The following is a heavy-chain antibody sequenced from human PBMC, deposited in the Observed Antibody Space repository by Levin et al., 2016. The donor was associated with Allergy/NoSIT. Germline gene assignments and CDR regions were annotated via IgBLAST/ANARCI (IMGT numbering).Heavy chain of an antibody. CDR3: ARLIPSAWFDP. CDR2: IYYSGST. CDR1: GGSISSSSYY. D-gene: IGHD3-16*01. Sequence: SETLSLTCTVSGGSISSSSYYWGWIRQPPGKGLEWIGSIYYSGSTYYNPSLKSRVTISVDTSKNQFSLKLSSVTAADTAVYYCARLIPSAWFDPWGQGTLVTVSS. V-gene: IGHV4-39*01. J-gene: IGHJ5*02.